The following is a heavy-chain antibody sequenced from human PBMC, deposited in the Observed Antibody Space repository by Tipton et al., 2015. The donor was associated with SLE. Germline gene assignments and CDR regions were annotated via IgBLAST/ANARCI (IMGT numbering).Heavy chain of an antibody. CDR2: INHSGST. CDR1: GGSFSGYS. V-gene: IGHV4-34*01. D-gene: IGHD1-26*01. J-gene: IGHJ6*03. Sequence: TLSLTCAVYGGSFSGYSWSWIRQPPGKGLEWIGEINHSGSTNCNPSLKSRVTISVDTSKNQFSLKLSSVTAADTAVYYCARVGHTYLYYYMDVWGKGTTVTVSS. CDR3: ARVGHTYLYYYMDV.